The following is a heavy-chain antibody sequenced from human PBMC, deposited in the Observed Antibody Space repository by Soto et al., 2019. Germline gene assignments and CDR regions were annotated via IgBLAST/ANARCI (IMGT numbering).Heavy chain of an antibody. J-gene: IGHJ4*02. CDR2: IGGYNGDS. V-gene: IGHV1-18*04. CDR1: GYTFTTYG. Sequence: GPEVRKPGASVNVSCKASGYTFTTYGISWVRQAPGQGLEWMGWIGGYNGDSHNAQKFQGRLTMTRDTSTKTAYMELRSLRSDDTAVYYCARVGNNGWPLEYDYGGQGTLVIVSS. D-gene: IGHD2-8*01. CDR3: ARVGNNGWPLEYDY.